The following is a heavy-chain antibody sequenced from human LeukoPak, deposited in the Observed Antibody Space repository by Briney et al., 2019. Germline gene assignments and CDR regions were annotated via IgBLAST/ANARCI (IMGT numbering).Heavy chain of an antibody. CDR1: GFTFSSYA. J-gene: IGHJ4*02. V-gene: IGHV3-23*01. D-gene: IGHD3-22*01. CDR2: ISGSGGST. Sequence: PGGSLRLSCAASGFTFSSYAMSWVRQAPGKGLEWVSAISGSGGSTYYADSVKGRFTISRDNSKNTLYLQMNSLRAEDTAVYYCAKDPTMIVVVIPDYGGQGTLVAVSA. CDR3: AKDPTMIVVVIPDY.